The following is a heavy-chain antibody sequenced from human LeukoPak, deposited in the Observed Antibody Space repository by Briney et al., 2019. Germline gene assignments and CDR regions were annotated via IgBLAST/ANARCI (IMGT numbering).Heavy chain of an antibody. Sequence: ASVKVSCKASGYTFTGYYMHWVRQAPGQGLDWMGWINPHSGATKYAQKFQGRVTMTRDTSISTAYMELSRLRSDDTAVYYCARDNGDDIWDSWGQGTLVTVSS. D-gene: IGHD3-9*01. CDR1: GYTFTGYY. J-gene: IGHJ4*02. CDR3: ARDNGDDIWDS. V-gene: IGHV1-2*02. CDR2: INPHSGAT.